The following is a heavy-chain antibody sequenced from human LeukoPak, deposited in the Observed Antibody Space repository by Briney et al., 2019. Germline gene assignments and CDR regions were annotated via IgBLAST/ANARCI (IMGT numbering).Heavy chain of an antibody. Sequence: GGSLRLSCAASGFTFSSYAMSWVPQAPGKGLVWVSRINSDGSSTSYADSVKGRFTISRDNAKNTLYLQMNSLRAEDTAVYYCARGYHDSSGYYLGGAFDIWGQGTMVTVSS. J-gene: IGHJ3*02. D-gene: IGHD3-22*01. V-gene: IGHV3-74*01. CDR2: INSDGSST. CDR3: ARGYHDSSGYYLGGAFDI. CDR1: GFTFSSYA.